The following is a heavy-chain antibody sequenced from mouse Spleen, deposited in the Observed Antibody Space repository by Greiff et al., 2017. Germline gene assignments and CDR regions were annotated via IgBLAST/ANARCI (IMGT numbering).Heavy chain of an antibody. V-gene: IGHV1-78*01. D-gene: IGHD2-1*01. CDR1: GYTFTDHT. CDR3: ANGNYAYAMDY. CDR2: IYPRDGST. Sequence: VKLVESDAELVKPGASVKISCKVSGYTFTDHTIHWMKQRPEQGLEWIGYIYPRDGSTKYNEKFKGKATLTADKSSSTAYMQLNSLTSEDSAVYFCANGNYAYAMDYWGQGTSVTVSS. J-gene: IGHJ4*01.